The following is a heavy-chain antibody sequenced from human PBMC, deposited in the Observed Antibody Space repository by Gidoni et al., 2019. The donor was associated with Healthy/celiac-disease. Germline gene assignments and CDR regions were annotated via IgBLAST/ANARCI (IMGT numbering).Heavy chain of an antibody. D-gene: IGHD4-17*01. CDR3: ARPWGDYVGMDV. CDR1: ASPFTSYA. CDR2: INAGNGNT. V-gene: IGHV1-3*01. Sequence: QVQLVQSGAEVKKPGASVKVSCNASASPFTSYAMHWVRQAPGQRLAWMGWINAGNGNTKYSQKFQGRVTITRDTSASTAYMELSSLRSEDTAVYYCARPWGDYVGMDVWGQGTTVTVSS. J-gene: IGHJ6*02.